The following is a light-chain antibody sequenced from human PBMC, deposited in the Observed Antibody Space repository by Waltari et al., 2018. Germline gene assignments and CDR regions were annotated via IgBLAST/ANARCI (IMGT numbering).Light chain of an antibody. V-gene: IGLV2-14*03. Sequence: QSALTQPASVSGSPDQSITISCTGTTIDVGSYNYVSWHQQPPGKAPKRQIYHVPNQPSGVSNRFSGSKSGNTASLTISGLQAEDEADYYCSSYTSINTLVVFGGGTKLTVL. J-gene: IGLJ2*01. CDR2: HVP. CDR1: TIDVGSYNY. CDR3: SSYTSINTLVV.